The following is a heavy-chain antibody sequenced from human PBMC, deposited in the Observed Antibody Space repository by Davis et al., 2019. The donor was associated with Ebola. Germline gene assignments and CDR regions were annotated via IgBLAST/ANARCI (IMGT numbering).Heavy chain of an antibody. D-gene: IGHD1-26*01. CDR1: GFRFTSSV. CDR2: MAIDGSDVK. CDR3: AREGVGIGSYYGGFDY. J-gene: IGHJ4*02. V-gene: IGHV3-30*04. Sequence: GESLKISCAASGFRFTSSVLHWVRQTPDKGLEWVAVMAIDGSDVKQYADSVKGRFTISRDNSRNTVDLQMDRLRVDDTAVYYCAREGVGIGSYYGGFDYWGQGTLVTVSS.